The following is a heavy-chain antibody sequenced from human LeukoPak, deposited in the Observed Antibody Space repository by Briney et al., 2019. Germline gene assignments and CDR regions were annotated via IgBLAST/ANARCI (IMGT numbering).Heavy chain of an antibody. J-gene: IGHJ4*02. CDR2: FDPEDGET. D-gene: IGHD3-9*01. V-gene: IGHV1-24*01. Sequence: ASVKVSCKVSGYTLTELSMHWVRQAPGKGLEWMGGFDPEDGETIYAQKFQGRVTMTEDTSTGTAYMELSSLRSEDTAVYYCATFRQTYDILTGYLIGPFDYWGQGALVTVSS. CDR3: ATFRQTYDILTGYLIGPFDY. CDR1: GYTLTELS.